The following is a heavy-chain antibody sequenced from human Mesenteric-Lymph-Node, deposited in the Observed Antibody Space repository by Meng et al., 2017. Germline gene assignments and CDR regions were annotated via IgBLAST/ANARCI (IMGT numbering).Heavy chain of an antibody. J-gene: IGHJ4*02. CDR3: ARDYSIAVAGYYFDY. D-gene: IGHD6-19*01. CDR1: GGTFSSYA. Sequence: ASVKVSCKASGGTFSSYAISWVRQAPGQGLEWMGIINPSGGSTSYAQKFQGRVTMTRDTSTSTVYMELSSLRSEDTAVYYCARDYSIAVAGYYFDYWGQGTLVTVSS. CDR2: INPSGGST. V-gene: IGHV1-46*01.